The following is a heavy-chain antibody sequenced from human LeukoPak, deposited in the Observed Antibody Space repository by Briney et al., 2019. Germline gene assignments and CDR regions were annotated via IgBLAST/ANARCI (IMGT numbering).Heavy chain of an antibody. CDR2: ISSSGSTI. J-gene: IGHJ6*04. CDR1: GFTFSNYG. D-gene: IGHD3-10*02. V-gene: IGHV3-48*04. Sequence: GGSVRLSCAASGFTFSNYGIHWVRQAPGKGLEWVSYISSSGSTIYYADSVKGRFTISRDNAKNSLYLQMNSLRAEDTAVYYCAELGITMIGGVWGKGTTVTISS. CDR3: AELGITMIGGV.